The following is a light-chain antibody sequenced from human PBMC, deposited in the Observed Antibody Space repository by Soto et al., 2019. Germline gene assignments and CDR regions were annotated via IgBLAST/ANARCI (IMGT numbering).Light chain of an antibody. CDR3: QQYGSA. CDR2: GAS. CDR1: QSVSNK. J-gene: IGKJ5*01. Sequence: IMLTPSPDPMSLSPSERENLSCRASQSVSNKLAWYQQKPGQAPRLLIYGASSRATGIPDRFSGSGSGTDFTLTISRLEPEDFAVYYCQQYGSAFGQGARLEIK. V-gene: IGKV3-20*01.